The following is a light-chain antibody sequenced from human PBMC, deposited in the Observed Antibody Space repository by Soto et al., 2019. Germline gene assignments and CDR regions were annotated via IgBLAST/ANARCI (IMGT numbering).Light chain of an antibody. V-gene: IGKV3-15*01. CDR2: GAS. J-gene: IGKJ5*01. CDR3: QQYNNWPPFT. Sequence: EIVMTQSPATLSVSPGERATLSCRASQNVGNNLVWYQQKPGQAPRLLIYGASTRATGIPARFSGSGSGTEFTLTISSLQSEDFAVYYCQQYNNWPPFTFGQGTRLEIK. CDR1: QNVGNN.